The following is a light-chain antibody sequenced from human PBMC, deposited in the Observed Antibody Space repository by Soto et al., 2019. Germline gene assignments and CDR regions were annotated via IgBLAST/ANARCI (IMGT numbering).Light chain of an antibody. CDR1: QNIRSS. CDR2: SAS. V-gene: IGKV1-5*03. J-gene: IGKJ4*01. CDR3: QEYNGNSGLT. Sequence: DIQMTQSPSTLSASVGDRVTITCRASQNIRSSLAWYQQKPGKAPELLIYSASGLESGVPSRFSGSGFGTEFTLTISSLQPDDFATYYCQEYNGNSGLTFGGGTKLEIK.